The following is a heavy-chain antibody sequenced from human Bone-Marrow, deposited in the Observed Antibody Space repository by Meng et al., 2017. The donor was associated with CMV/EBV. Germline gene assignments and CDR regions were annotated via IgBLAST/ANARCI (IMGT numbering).Heavy chain of an antibody. V-gene: IGHV3-21*01. Sequence: GGSLRLSCAASGSTFSSYSMNWVRQAPGKGLEWVSSISSSSSYIYYADSVKGRFTISRDNAKNSLYLQMNSLRAEDTAVYYCARVTEYQLLSSYYYYGMDVWGQGTTVTVSS. CDR1: GSTFSSYS. D-gene: IGHD2-2*01. CDR2: ISSSSSYI. CDR3: ARVTEYQLLSSYYYYGMDV. J-gene: IGHJ6*02.